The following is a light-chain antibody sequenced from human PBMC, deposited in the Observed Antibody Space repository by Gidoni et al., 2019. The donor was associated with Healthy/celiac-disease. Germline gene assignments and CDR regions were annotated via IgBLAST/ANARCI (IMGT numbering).Light chain of an antibody. V-gene: IGKV1-33*01. CDR3: QQYDNLCA. Sequence: DIQMTQSPSSLSASVGDRVTITCQASQDISNYLNWYQQKPGKAPKLLIYDASNLETGVPSRFSGSGSGTDFTFTISSLQPEDIATYYCQQYDNLCAFXPXTKVDIK. CDR2: DAS. CDR1: QDISNY. J-gene: IGKJ3*01.